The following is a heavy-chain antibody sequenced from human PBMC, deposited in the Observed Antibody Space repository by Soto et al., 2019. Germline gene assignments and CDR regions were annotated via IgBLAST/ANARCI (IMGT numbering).Heavy chain of an antibody. CDR3: ARDGLRQYAFDI. CDR2: ISSNGVST. D-gene: IGHD4-17*01. CDR1: GFTFSSYA. J-gene: IGHJ3*02. V-gene: IGHV3-64*01. Sequence: EVQLVESGGGLVQPGGSLRLSCAASGFTFSSYAMHWVRQAPGKGLEYFSAISSNGVSTYYANSVKGRFTISSDNSKNTLYLQMGSLRAEDMAVYYCARDGLRQYAFDIWGQGTMVTVSS.